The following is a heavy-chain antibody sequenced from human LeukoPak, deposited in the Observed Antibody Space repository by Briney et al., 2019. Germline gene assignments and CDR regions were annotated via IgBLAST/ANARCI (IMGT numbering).Heavy chain of an antibody. CDR2: ISAYNGNT. V-gene: IGHV1-18*04. CDR3: ARDRGQWLVSGYFDY. D-gene: IGHD6-19*01. J-gene: IGHJ4*02. Sequence: ASVKVSCKASGYTFTGYYMHWVRQAPGQGLEWMGWISAYNGNTNYAQKLQGRVTMTTDTSTSTAYMELRSLRSDDTAVYYCARDRGQWLVSGYFDYWGQGTLVTVSS. CDR1: GYTFTGYY.